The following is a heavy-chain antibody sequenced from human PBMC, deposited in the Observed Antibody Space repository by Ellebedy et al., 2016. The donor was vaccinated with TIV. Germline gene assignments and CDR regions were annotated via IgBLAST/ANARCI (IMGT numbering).Heavy chain of an antibody. Sequence: MPSETLSLTCEVYGGSLGNAWWSRIRQAPGKGLEWIGEVTPTGGNNFNPSLKSRVTISRDTSKRQISLRLSSVTASDTAVYYCARHPDDFDSWGQGTLVTVSS. CDR3: ARHPDDFDS. V-gene: IGHV4-34*01. J-gene: IGHJ4*02. CDR1: GGSLGNAW. CDR2: VTPTGGN.